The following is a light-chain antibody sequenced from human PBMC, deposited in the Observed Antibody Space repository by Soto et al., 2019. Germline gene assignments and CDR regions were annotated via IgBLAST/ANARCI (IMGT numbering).Light chain of an antibody. J-gene: IGKJ2*01. CDR1: QTIDNT. CDR3: QNYNYWPYT. CDR2: DAS. Sequence: IVRTQSSATLSLAPGGRSTLSRRASQTIDNTLAWYQRKPGQAPRLLIYDASTRATGVPARFSVSGSGTDFTPTISSLQSEDFAVYYCQNYNYWPYTFGQGTK. V-gene: IGKV3-15*01.